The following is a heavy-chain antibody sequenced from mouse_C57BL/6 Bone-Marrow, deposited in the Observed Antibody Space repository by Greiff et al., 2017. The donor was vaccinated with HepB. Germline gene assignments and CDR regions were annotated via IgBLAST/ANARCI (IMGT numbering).Heavy chain of an antibody. Sequence: DVQLVESGGGLVKPGGSLKLSCAASGFTFSSYAMSWVRQTPEKRLEWVATISDGGSYTYYPDNVKGRFTISRDNAKNNLYLQMSHLKSEDTAMYYCARADYYYGSSYGGTGFDYWGQGTTLTVSS. J-gene: IGHJ2*01. D-gene: IGHD1-1*01. CDR1: GFTFSSYA. CDR2: ISDGGSYT. V-gene: IGHV5-4*01. CDR3: ARADYYYGSSYGGTGFDY.